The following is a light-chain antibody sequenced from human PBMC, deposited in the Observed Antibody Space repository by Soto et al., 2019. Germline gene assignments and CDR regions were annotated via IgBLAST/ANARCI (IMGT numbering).Light chain of an antibody. V-gene: IGKV3-15*01. CDR3: QQYDNWPPYT. Sequence: EIVMTHSPATLSVSPGERATLSCRASQSVSSNLAWSQQNPGQAPRLLFYGASTRATGIPARFTGSGSGTQFTLTISSLQSEDFAVYYCQQYDNWPPYTFGQGTKLQIK. CDR1: QSVSSN. CDR2: GAS. J-gene: IGKJ2*01.